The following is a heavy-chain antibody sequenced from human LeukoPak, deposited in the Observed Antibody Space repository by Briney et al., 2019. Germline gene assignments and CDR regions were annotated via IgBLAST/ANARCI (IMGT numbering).Heavy chain of an antibody. J-gene: IGHJ6*03. V-gene: IGHV3-20*04. D-gene: IGHD2/OR15-2a*01. Sequence: PGGSLRLSCAASGFTFDDYGMSWVRQAPGKGLEWVSGINWNGGSTGYADSVKGRFTISRDNAKNSLYLLMNSLRAEDTALYYCARAEYGYYYYYMDVWGKGTTVTVSS. CDR1: GFTFDDYG. CDR3: ARAEYGYYYYYMDV. CDR2: INWNGGST.